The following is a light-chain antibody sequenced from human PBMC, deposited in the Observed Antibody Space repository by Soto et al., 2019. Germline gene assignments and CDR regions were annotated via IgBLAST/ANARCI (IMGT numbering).Light chain of an antibody. Sequence: DIQMPQSPSPLSASVGDRVTITCRASQSITDWLAWYQLKPGKAPKFLIYKPSNLEGGVPSRFSGSGSGTEFTLTISSVQPDDFATYYCQYWDDYSWTFGQGTKVEIK. CDR2: KPS. J-gene: IGKJ1*01. CDR3: QYWDDYSWT. CDR1: QSITDW. V-gene: IGKV1-5*03.